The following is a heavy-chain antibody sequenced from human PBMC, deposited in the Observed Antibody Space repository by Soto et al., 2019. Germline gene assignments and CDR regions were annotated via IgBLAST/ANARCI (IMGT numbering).Heavy chain of an antibody. V-gene: IGHV3-21*01. D-gene: IGHD3-10*01. CDR1: GFTFSSYS. CDR2: ISSSSSYI. J-gene: IGHJ6*02. Sequence: VQLVESGGGLVKPGGSLRLSCAASGFTFSSYSMNWVRQAPGKGLEWVSSISSSSSYIYYADSVKGRFTISRDNAKNSLYLQMNSLRAEDTAVYYCARFDRGYYGSGSYGMDVWGQGTTVTVSS. CDR3: ARFDRGYYGSGSYGMDV.